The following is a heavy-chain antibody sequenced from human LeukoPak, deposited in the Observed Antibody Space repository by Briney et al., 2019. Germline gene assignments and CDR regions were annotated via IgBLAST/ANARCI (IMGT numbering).Heavy chain of an antibody. Sequence: GESLKISCKGSGYSFINYWISWVRQMPGKGLEWMGRIGPSDSYTNYSPSFQSHVTISADKSISTAYLQWSSLKASDTAMYYCARLSPAMGSGTYYLDAFDIWGQGTMVTVSS. V-gene: IGHV5-10-1*01. CDR2: IGPSDSYT. D-gene: IGHD3-10*01. J-gene: IGHJ3*02. CDR1: GYSFINYW. CDR3: ARLSPAMGSGTYYLDAFDI.